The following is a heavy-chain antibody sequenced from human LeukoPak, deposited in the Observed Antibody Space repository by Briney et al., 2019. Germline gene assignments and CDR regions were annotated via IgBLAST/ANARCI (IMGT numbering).Heavy chain of an antibody. CDR3: AKPVGLITGTSNYAFHV. CDR1: GFTFSSYG. J-gene: IGHJ3*01. D-gene: IGHD1-20*01. CDR2: IRPGGVYT. V-gene: IGHV3-21*04. Sequence: GGSLRLSCAASGFTFSSYGMNWVRQAPGKGLEWVSGIRPGGVYTYYVDSVKGRFTVSRDNYKSTLYLQMNSLRADDTAVYYCAKPVGLITGTSNYAFHVWGQGTMVTV.